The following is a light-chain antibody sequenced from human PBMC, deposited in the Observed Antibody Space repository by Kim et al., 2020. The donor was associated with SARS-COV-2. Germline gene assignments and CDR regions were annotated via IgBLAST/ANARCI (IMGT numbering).Light chain of an antibody. V-gene: IGKV3-20*01. CDR2: GAF. J-gene: IGKJ2*01. Sequence: FSPRKRATLSCRASQSLDTNYLAWYQQKPGQAPRLLFSGAFTRATGISDRFSGSASGTLFTLSISRLEAEDSAIYYCQQFNSPPSTFGQGTKLEI. CDR1: QSLDTNY. CDR3: QQFNSPPST.